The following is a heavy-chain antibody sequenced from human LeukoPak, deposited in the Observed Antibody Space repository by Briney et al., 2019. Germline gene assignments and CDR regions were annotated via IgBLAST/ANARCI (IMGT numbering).Heavy chain of an antibody. D-gene: IGHD2-2*01. CDR2: IDPSDSYT. CDR1: XXXFTSXW. V-gene: IGHV5-10-1*01. J-gene: IGHJ5*02. Sequence: XXXFTSXWISWVRQMPGKGLEWMGXIDPSDSYTNYSPSFQGHVTISADKSISTAYLQWSSLKASDTAMYYCARGGYCSSSSCRNWFDPWGQGTLVTVSS. CDR3: ARGGYCSSSSCRNWFDP.